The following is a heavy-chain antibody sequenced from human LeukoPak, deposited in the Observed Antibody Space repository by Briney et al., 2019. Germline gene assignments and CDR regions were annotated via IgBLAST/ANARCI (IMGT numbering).Heavy chain of an antibody. CDR3: AKDSGLRWFGENYYYMDV. J-gene: IGHJ6*03. CDR2: ISRTSEST. D-gene: IGHD3-10*01. CDR1: GFSFNTYS. V-gene: IGHV3-21*04. Sequence: GGSLRLSCAASGFSFNTYSMTWVRQAPGKGLEWVSIISRTSESTFYADSVKGRFTISRDNAKNSLYLQMNGLRAEDTAVYYCAKDSGLRWFGENYYYMDVWGKGTTVTISS.